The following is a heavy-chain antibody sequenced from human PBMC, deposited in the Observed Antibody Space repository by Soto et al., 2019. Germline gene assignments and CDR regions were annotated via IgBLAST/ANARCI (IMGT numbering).Heavy chain of an antibody. J-gene: IGHJ4*02. V-gene: IGHV3-74*01. Sequence: GSLRLSCSASGFPFGDYWMHWVRQAPGKGLEWVSRMNSDGTTTNYADSVKGRFTVSRDNAKNTLFLQMNSLRAEDTAVYYCATAEVDYWGPGTLVTVSS. CDR3: ATAEVDY. CDR2: MNSDGTTT. CDR1: GFPFGDYW.